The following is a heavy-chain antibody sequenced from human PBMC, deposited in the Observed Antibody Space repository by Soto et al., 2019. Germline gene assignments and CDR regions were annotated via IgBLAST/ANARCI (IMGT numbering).Heavy chain of an antibody. CDR2: ISYDGNTQ. CDR1: GFIFSGYA. J-gene: IGHJ4*02. V-gene: IGHV3-30-3*01. CDR3: AKETNAYDINF. Sequence: QGQLVESGGGVVQPGGSLRLSCAASGFIFSGYAMHWVRQAPGKGLEWVAVISYDGNTQYYADSVKGRFTVSRDNSNNILYVEMNNLRDEDTAMYYCAKETNAYDINFWGQGTLVTVSP. D-gene: IGHD3-9*01.